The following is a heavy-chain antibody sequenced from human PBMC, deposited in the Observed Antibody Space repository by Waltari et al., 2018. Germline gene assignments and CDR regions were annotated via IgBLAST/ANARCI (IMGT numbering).Heavy chain of an antibody. CDR3: AKDLGGFSGSHWYFDL. V-gene: IGHV3-23*01. Sequence: WVRQAPGRGLEWVSSISGSDGRTNYADSAKGRFTISRDNVKNTLFLQMNSLRADDAAVYYCAKDLGGFSGSHWYFDLWGRGTLVTVSS. CDR2: ISGSDGRT. D-gene: IGHD5-12*01. J-gene: IGHJ2*01.